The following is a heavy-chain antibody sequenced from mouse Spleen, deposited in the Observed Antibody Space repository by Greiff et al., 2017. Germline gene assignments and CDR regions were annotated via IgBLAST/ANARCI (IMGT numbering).Heavy chain of an antibody. Sequence: VQLQQPGAELVMPGASVKLSCKASGYTFTSYWMHWVKQRPGQGLEWIGEIDPSDSYTNYNQKFKGKATLTVDKSSSTAYMQLSSLTSEDSAVYYCASITTRVPDYWGQGTTLTVSS. CDR3: ASITTRVPDY. J-gene: IGHJ2*01. CDR2: IDPSDSYT. CDR1: GYTFTSYW. V-gene: IGHV1-69*01. D-gene: IGHD1-1*01.